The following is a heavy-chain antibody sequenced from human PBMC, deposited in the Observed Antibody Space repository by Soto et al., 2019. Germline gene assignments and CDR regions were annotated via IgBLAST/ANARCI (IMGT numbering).Heavy chain of an antibody. CDR3: ARGRITIFGVVRVWENWFDP. CDR1: GGSFSGYY. J-gene: IGHJ5*02. Sequence: SETLSLTCAVYGGSFSGYYWSWIRQPPGKGLEWIGEINHSGSTNYNPSLKSRVTISVDTSKNQFSLKLSSVTAADTAVYYCARGRITIFGVVRVWENWFDPWGQGTLVTVSS. V-gene: IGHV4-34*01. CDR2: INHSGST. D-gene: IGHD3-3*01.